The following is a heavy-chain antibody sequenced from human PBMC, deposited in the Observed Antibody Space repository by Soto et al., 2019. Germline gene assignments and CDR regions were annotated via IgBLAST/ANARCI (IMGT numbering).Heavy chain of an antibody. CDR3: ARDMDKLEGGEGNDY. J-gene: IGHJ4*02. D-gene: IGHD1-1*01. Sequence: QVQLVQSGAEVKKPGASVKVSCKASGYTFTGYYMHWVRQAPGQGLEWMGWIIPIFGTANYAQKFQGRVTITADESTSTAYMELSSLRSEDTAVYYCARDMDKLEGGEGNDYWGQGTLVTVSS. CDR2: IIPIFGTA. V-gene: IGHV1-69*01. CDR1: GYTFTGYY.